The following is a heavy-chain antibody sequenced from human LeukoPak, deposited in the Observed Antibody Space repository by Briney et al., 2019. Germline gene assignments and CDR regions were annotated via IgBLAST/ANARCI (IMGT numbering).Heavy chain of an antibody. V-gene: IGHV5-51*01. Sequence: GESLKISCYGSGYIFTSYWIAWVRQMPGKGLEWIGIIAPFDSDTRYSPSFQGQVIISSDKSISTAYLQWSSLQASDTAMYFCARSERVGATASFDSWGQGPLVTVSS. CDR2: IAPFDSDT. CDR3: ARSERVGATASFDS. D-gene: IGHD1-26*01. J-gene: IGHJ4*02. CDR1: GYIFTSYW.